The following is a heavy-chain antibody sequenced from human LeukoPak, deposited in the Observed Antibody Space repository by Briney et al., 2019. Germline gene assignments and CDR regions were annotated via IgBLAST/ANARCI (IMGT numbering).Heavy chain of an antibody. CDR2: ITGSGGFT. CDR1: GFPFSTYA. CDR3: VRSLDY. J-gene: IGHJ4*02. Sequence: GGSLRLSCAASGFPFSTYAMNWVRQAPGKGLEWVSVITGSGGFTQYADSVEGRFTISRDNSKNTVYLQMNSLRVEDTALYYCVRSLDYWGQGSLDTVSS. V-gene: IGHV3-23*01.